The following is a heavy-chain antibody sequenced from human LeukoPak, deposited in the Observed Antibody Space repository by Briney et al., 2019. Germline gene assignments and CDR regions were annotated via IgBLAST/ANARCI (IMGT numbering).Heavy chain of an antibody. J-gene: IGHJ4*02. CDR3: TRGGIWDFDWLSSPFDY. Sequence: PGGSLRLSCTASGFTFGDYAMSWFRQAPGKGLEWVGFIRSKAYGGTTEYAASVKGRFTISRDDSKSIAYLQMNSLKTEDTAVYYCTRGGIWDFDWLSSPFDYWDQGTLVTVSS. CDR2: IRSKAYGGTT. V-gene: IGHV3-49*03. D-gene: IGHD3-9*01. CDR1: GFTFGDYA.